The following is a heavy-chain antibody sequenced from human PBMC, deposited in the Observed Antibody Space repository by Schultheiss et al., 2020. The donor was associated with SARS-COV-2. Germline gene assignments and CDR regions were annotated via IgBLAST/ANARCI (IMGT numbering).Heavy chain of an antibody. Sequence: SGPTLVKPTETLTLTCTVSGFSLSTSGVGVGWIRQPPGKALEWLALIYWNDDKRYSPSLKSRLTITKDTSKNQVVLTMTNMDPVDTATYYCARIAVGVLEPDYWGQGTLVTVSS. J-gene: IGHJ4*02. V-gene: IGHV2-5*01. D-gene: IGHD1-1*01. CDR1: GFSLSTSGVG. CDR3: ARIAVGVLEPDY. CDR2: IYWNDDK.